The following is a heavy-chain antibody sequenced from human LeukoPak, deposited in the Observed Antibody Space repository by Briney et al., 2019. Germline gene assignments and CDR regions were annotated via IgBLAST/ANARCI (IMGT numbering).Heavy chain of an antibody. CDR1: GGSISSYY. J-gene: IGHJ6*03. CDR2: IYYSGST. D-gene: IGHD2-15*01. Sequence: PSETLSLTCTVSGGSISSYYWSWIRQPPGKGLEWIGYIYYSGSTNYNPSLKSRVTISVDTSKNQFSLKLSSVTAADTAVYYCARASGWTQGGGYYMDVWGKGTTVTVSS. CDR3: ARASGWTQGGGYYMDV. V-gene: IGHV4-59*01.